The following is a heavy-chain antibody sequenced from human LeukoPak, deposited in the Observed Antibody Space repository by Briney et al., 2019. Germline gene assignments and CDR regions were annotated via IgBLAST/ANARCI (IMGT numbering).Heavy chain of an antibody. CDR3: TTEYDSTGYYPWYFHY. Sequence: PGGSLILFCSASAFTFSNAWMSCFRHPPGKGLEWVGCVKSKTAGATRDYAAFVKGRFTISRDDSRNTLYLQMNSLKIEDTAVYYCTTEYDSTGYYPWYFHYWGQGTLVTVSS. D-gene: IGHD3-22*01. V-gene: IGHV3-15*01. CDR1: AFTFSNAW. J-gene: IGHJ4*02. CDR2: VKSKTAGATR.